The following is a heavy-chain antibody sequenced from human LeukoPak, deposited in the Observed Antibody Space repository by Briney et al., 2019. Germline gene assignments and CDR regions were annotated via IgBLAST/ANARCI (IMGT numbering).Heavy chain of an antibody. V-gene: IGHV4-59*01. CDR1: GGSISSYY. CDR3: ATTLKAAASY. Sequence: PSETLSLTCTVSGGSISSYYWSWIRQPPGKGLEWIGYIYYSGSTNYNPSLKSRVTISVDTSKNQFSLKLSSVTAADTAVYYCATTLKAAASYWGQGTLVTVSS. J-gene: IGHJ4*02. D-gene: IGHD6-13*01. CDR2: IYYSGST.